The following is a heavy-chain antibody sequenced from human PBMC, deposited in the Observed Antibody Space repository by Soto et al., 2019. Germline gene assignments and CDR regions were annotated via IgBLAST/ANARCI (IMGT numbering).Heavy chain of an antibody. V-gene: IGHV6-1*01. D-gene: IGHD3-3*01. CDR2: TYYRSKWYN. CDR3: ARDLVGRFNGGKNEQHLEWLLDYYYGMDV. Sequence: SQTLSLTCAISGDSVSSNSAAWNWIRQSPSRGLEWLGRTYYRSKWYNDYAVSVKSRITINPDTSKNQFSLQLNSVTPEDTAVYYCARDLVGRFNGGKNEQHLEWLLDYYYGMDVWGQGTTVTVSS. J-gene: IGHJ6*02. CDR1: GDSVSSNSAA.